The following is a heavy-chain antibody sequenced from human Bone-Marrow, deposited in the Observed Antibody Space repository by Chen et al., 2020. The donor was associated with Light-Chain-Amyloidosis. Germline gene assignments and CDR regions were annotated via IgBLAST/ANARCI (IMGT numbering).Heavy chain of an antibody. J-gene: IGHJ4*02. D-gene: IGHD6-13*01. CDR3: TTKIARPIPDY. CDR2: IKAKLDGETT. V-gene: IGHV3-15*01. CDR1: GFTANAAW. Sequence: EVQLVESGGGLVKPGESLRISCAGVGFTANAAWMNWVRQAPGKGLEWVARIKAKLDGETTDYAAPVKGRFAISRDDSKNTLYLQMNSPRTEDTGVYYCTTKIARPIPDYWGQGTLVTVSS.